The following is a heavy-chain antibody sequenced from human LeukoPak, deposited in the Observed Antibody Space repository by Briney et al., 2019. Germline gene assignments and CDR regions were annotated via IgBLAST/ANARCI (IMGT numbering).Heavy chain of an antibody. J-gene: IGHJ4*02. CDR3: ARGAVPRTEGYYFDY. CDR1: GYTFTAYY. CDR2: INPNSGDT. Sequence: ASVRVSCKTSGYTFTAYYIHWVRQAPGQGLEWMGWINPNSGDTNYAQKFQGRVTMTRDASISTAHMELSRLRSDDTAVFYCARGAVPRTEGYYFDYWGQGALATVSS. V-gene: IGHV1-2*02. D-gene: IGHD1/OR15-1a*01.